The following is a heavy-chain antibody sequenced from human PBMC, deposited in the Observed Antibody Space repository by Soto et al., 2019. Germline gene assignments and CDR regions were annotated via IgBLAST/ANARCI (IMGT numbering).Heavy chain of an antibody. Sequence: SETLSLTCTVSGGSISSGDYYWSWIRQPPGKGLEWIGYNYYSGSTYYNPSLKSRVTISVDTSKNQFSLKLSSVTAADTAVYYCARAMVVTQNWFDPWGQGTLVTVSS. V-gene: IGHV4-30-4*01. J-gene: IGHJ5*02. D-gene: IGHD2-21*02. CDR1: GGSISSGDYY. CDR2: NYYSGST. CDR3: ARAMVVTQNWFDP.